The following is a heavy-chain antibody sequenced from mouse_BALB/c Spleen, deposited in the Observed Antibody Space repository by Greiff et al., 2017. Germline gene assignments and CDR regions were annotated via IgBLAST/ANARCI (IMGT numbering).Heavy chain of an antibody. J-gene: IGHJ4*01. V-gene: IGHV1S81*02. CDR3: ASGYDVGYAMDY. CDR1: GYTFTSYW. D-gene: IGHD2-2*01. CDR2: INPSNGRT. Sequence: VKLQQPGAELVKPGASVKLSCKASGYTFTSYWMHWVKQRPGQGLEWIGEINPSNGRTNYNEKFKSKATLTVDKSSSTAYMQLSSLTSEDSAVYYCASGYDVGYAMDYWGQGTSVTVSS.